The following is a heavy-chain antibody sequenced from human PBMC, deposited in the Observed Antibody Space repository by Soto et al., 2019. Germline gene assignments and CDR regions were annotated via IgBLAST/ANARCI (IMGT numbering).Heavy chain of an antibody. V-gene: IGHV4-34*01. J-gene: IGHJ4*02. D-gene: IGHD6-13*01. CDR2: INHSGNT. CDR1: GGSFNGFY. Sequence: SETLSLTCAVYGGSFNGFYWSWIRQPPGKGLEWIGQINHSGNTNYNPSLKSRGTISFDKSNNQFSLKLSSVTAADTAVYYCARALSSSPTITYWGQGTLVTVSS. CDR3: ARALSSSPTITY.